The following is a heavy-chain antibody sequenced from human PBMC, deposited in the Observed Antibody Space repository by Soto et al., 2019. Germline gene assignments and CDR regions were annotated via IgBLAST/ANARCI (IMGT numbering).Heavy chain of an antibody. CDR3: ANSYGDYVTYNWFDP. CDR2: ISGSGGST. J-gene: IGHJ5*02. D-gene: IGHD4-17*01. Sequence: GGSLRLSCAASGFTFSSYAMSWVRQAPGKGLEWVSAISGSGGSTYYADSVKGRFTISRDNSKNTLYLQMNSLRAEDTAVYYCANSYGDYVTYNWFDPWGQGTLVTVSS. V-gene: IGHV3-23*01. CDR1: GFTFSSYA.